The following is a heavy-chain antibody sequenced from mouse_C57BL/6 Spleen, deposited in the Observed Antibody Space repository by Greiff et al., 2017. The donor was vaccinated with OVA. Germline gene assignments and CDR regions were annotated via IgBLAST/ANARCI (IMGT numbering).Heavy chain of an antibody. CDR2: IYPGDGDT. CDR3: ARGDSSGPYFDY. D-gene: IGHD3-2*02. V-gene: IGHV1-80*01. CDR1: GYAFSSYW. J-gene: IGHJ2*01. Sequence: VQLVESGAELVKPGASVKISCKASGYAFSSYWMNWVKQRPGKGLEWIGQIYPGDGDTNYNGKFKGTATLPADKSSSTAYMHLSSLTSEDSAVYVCARGDSSGPYFDYWGQGTTLTVSS.